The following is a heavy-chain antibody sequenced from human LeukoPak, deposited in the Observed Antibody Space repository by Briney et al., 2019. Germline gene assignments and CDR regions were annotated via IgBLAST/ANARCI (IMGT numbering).Heavy chain of an antibody. CDR2: IYTSGST. CDR1: GGSISSGSYY. Sequence: SETLSLTCTVSGGSISSGSYYWSWTRQPAGTGLEWIGRIYTSGSTNYNPSLKSRVTISGDTSKNQFSLKLSSVTAADTAVYYCARDGITMIVEGHDAFDIWGQGTMVTVSS. J-gene: IGHJ3*02. V-gene: IGHV4-61*02. D-gene: IGHD3-22*01. CDR3: ARDGITMIVEGHDAFDI.